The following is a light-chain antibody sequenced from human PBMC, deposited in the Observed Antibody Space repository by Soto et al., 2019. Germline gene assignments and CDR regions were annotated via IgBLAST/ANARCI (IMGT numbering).Light chain of an antibody. Sequence: QSALAQPSSVSGSRGQSITISCTGTSTDVGGYNYVSWYQHHSGKAPKLLIYEVTNRPSGISDRFSGSKSVNTASLTISGLQAEDESDYYCGSYSSTDTPFVFGTGTKLTVL. V-gene: IGLV2-14*01. CDR2: EVT. J-gene: IGLJ1*01. CDR3: GSYSSTDTPFV. CDR1: STDVGGYNY.